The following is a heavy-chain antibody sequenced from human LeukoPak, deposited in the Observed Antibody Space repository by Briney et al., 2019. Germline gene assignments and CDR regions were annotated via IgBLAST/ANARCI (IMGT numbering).Heavy chain of an antibody. D-gene: IGHD2-15*01. V-gene: IGHV3-21*01. J-gene: IGHJ6*03. CDR2: ISSSSSYI. Sequence: GRSLRLSCAASGFTFSSYSMNWVRQAPGKGLEWVSSISSSSSYIYYADSVKGRFTISRDNAKNSLYLQMNSLRAEDTAVYYCARDRRGYCSGGSCYHQGDYYYYYMDVWGKGTTVTVSS. CDR3: ARDRRGYCSGGSCYHQGDYYYYYMDV. CDR1: GFTFSSYS.